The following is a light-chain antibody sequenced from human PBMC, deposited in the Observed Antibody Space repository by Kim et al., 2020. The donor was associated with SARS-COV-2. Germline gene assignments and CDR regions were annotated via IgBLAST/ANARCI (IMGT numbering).Light chain of an antibody. V-gene: IGKV1-27*01. J-gene: IGKJ1*01. CDR1: QGISKY. CDR3: QKYNSAPRT. Sequence: ASVGERITISCRASQGISKYLAWYQQRPGKVPKLLIYGASVLQSGAPSRFSGSGSGTVFTLTISRLQPEDVGTYYCQKYNSAPRTFGQGTKVDIK. CDR2: GAS.